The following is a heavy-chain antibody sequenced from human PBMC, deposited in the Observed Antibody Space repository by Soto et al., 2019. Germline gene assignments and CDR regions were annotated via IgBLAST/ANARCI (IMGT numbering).Heavy chain of an antibody. CDR3: TTGIYYDLLTGYHDVDY. CDR1: GFNLSHPW. Sequence: PGGSLRLSCAASGFNLSHPWMTWVRQAAGKGLEWVGRIKSETDGGTADYAAPVKGRITISGDDSKNTVYLQMNSLKTEDTAVYYCTTGIYYDLLTGYHDVDYWGQGTLVTVSS. CDR2: IKSETDGGTA. J-gene: IGHJ4*02. D-gene: IGHD3-9*01. V-gene: IGHV3-15*01.